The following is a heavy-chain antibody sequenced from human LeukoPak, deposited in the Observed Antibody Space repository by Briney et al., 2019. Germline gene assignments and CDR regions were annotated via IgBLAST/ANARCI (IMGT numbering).Heavy chain of an antibody. D-gene: IGHD1-26*01. V-gene: IGHV1-2*02. CDR2: INPNSGGT. CDR1: GYTFTSYY. Sequence: ASVTVSCKASGYTFTSYYMHWVRQAPGQGLEWMGWINPNSGGTNYAQKFQGRVTMTRDTSISTAYMELSRLRSDDTAVYYCARQNSGSYYGFSSFYWFDPWGQGTLVTVSS. CDR3: ARQNSGSYYGFSSFYWFDP. J-gene: IGHJ5*02.